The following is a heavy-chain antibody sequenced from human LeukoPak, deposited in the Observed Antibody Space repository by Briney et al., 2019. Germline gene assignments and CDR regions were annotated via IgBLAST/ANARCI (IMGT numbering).Heavy chain of an antibody. CDR1: GYTFTSYG. CDR3: ARDRVPVVVPAALWAFDY. CDR2: ISGYNGDT. D-gene: IGHD2-2*01. J-gene: IGHJ4*02. V-gene: IGHV1-18*01. Sequence: ASVKVSCKASGYTFTSYGFSWVRQAPGQGLEWMGWISGYNGDTRYAQDLQGRVTLTTDTSTSTAYMELRSLRSGDTAVYYCARDRVPVVVPAALWAFDYWGQGTLVTVSS.